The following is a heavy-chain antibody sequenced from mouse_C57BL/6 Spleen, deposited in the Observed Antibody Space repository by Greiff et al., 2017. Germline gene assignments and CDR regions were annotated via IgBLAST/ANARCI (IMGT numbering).Heavy chain of an antibody. CDR2: INPNNGGT. CDR1: GYTFTDYN. Sequence: EVKLMESGPELVKPGASVKIPCKASGYTFTDYNMDWVKQSHGKSLEWIGDINPNNGGTIYNQKFKGKATLTVDKSSSTAYMELRSLTSEDTAVYYCARYDYDGYAMDYWGQGTSVTVSS. D-gene: IGHD2-4*01. J-gene: IGHJ4*01. V-gene: IGHV1-18*01. CDR3: ARYDYDGYAMDY.